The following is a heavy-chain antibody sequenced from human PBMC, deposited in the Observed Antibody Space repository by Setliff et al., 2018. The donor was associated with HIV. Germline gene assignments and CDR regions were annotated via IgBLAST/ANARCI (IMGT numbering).Heavy chain of an antibody. CDR2: INHSGST. V-gene: IGHV4-34*01. D-gene: IGHD3-3*01. CDR3: ARQMTIPGVAVTPVDY. J-gene: IGHJ4*02. CDR1: GGSFTDIGGSFTDYY. Sequence: PSETLSLTCAVFGGSFTDIGGSFTDYYWIWIRQPPGKGLAWIGEINHSGSTHYNPSLKSRFTISVDTSKNQFSLKVNSVTAADTAVYYCARQMTIPGVAVTPVDYWGQGALVTVSS.